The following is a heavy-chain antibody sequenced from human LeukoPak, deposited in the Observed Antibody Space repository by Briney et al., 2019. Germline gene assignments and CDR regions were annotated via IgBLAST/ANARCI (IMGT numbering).Heavy chain of an antibody. J-gene: IGHJ4*02. CDR3: AKVADYGGNSGEFDY. CDR2: ISGSGGST. Sequence: GGSLRLSCATSGFTFSAYSMSWVRQAPGKGLEWVSAISGSGGSTYYADSVKGRFTISRDNFKNTLYLQMNSLRAEDTAVYYCAKVADYGGNSGEFDYWGQGTLVTVSS. CDR1: GFTFSAYS. V-gene: IGHV3-23*01. D-gene: IGHD4-23*01.